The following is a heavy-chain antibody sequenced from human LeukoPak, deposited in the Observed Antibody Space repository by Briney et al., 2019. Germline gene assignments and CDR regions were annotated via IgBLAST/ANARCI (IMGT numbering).Heavy chain of an antibody. Sequence: SETLSLTCTVSGGSISSYYWSWIRQPAGKGLEWIARLYTSGSTNYNPSLKSRVTTSVDTSKNQFSLKLSSVTAADTAVYYCARGGPVGYSYGYCDYWGQGTLVTVSS. CDR1: GGSISSYY. J-gene: IGHJ4*02. V-gene: IGHV4-4*07. CDR2: LYTSGST. D-gene: IGHD5-18*01. CDR3: ARGGPVGYSYGYCDY.